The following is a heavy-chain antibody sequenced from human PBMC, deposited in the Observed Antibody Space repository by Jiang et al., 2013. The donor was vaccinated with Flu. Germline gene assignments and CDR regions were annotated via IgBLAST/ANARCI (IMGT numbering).Heavy chain of an antibody. J-gene: IGHJ5*02. CDR2: INAGNGNT. V-gene: IGHV1-3*01. CDR1: GYTFTSYA. CDR3: ARDRIDENYGSGSYVFDP. D-gene: IGHD3-10*01. Sequence: SGYTFTSYAMHWVRQAPGQRLEWMGWINAGNGNTKYSQKFQGRVTITRDTSASTAYMELSSLRSEDTAVYYCARDRIDENYGSGSYVFDPWGRGTLVTVSS.